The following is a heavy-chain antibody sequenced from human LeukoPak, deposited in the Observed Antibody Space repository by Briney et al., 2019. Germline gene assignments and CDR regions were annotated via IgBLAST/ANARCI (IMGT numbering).Heavy chain of an antibody. D-gene: IGHD6-13*01. V-gene: IGHV3-23*01. CDR3: AKAGGASWYLY. CDR2: ISGNGGRT. J-gene: IGHJ4*02. CDR1: GFTFSCYT. Sequence: PGGSLRLSCAASGFTFSCYTMRWVRQAPGKGLEWVSDISGNGGRTYYADSVKGRFTISRDNSKNTLYLQMNSLRAEDTAVYYCAKAGGASWYLYWGQGTLVTVSS.